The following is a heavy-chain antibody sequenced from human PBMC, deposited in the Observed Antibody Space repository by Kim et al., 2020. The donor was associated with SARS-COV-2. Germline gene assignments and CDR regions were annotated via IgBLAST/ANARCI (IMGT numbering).Heavy chain of an antibody. D-gene: IGHD3-10*01. V-gene: IGHV1-3*01. J-gene: IGHJ4*02. Sequence: NTRYSQKFQGRLTITWDTSASTADIDLTSLRFEDTAVYYCARERFGVSFDYWGQGTLVTVSS. CDR2: NT. CDR3: ARERFGVSFDY.